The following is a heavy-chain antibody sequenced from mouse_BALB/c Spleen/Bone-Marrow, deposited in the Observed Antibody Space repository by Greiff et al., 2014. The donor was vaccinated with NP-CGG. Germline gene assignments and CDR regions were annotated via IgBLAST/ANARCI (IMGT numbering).Heavy chain of an antibody. D-gene: IGHD3-2*02. V-gene: IGHV5-17*02. J-gene: IGHJ2*01. Sequence: EVQVVESGGGLVQPGGSRKLSCAASGFTFSSFGMHWVRQAPEKGLEWVAYISSGSSTIYYADILKGRFTISRDNPKNTLFLQMTSLRSEDTAMYYCARSRLRGYYFDYWGQGTTLTVSS. CDR1: GFTFSSFG. CDR2: ISSGSSTI. CDR3: ARSRLRGYYFDY.